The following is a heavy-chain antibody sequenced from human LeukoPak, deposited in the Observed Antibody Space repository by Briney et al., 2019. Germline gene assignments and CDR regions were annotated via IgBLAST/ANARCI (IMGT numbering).Heavy chain of an antibody. CDR1: GFTFSSYS. Sequence: GGSLRLSCAASGFTFSSYSMNWVRQAPGKGLEWVSSISSSSSYIYYADSVKGRFTISRDNAKNSLYLQMNSLRAEDTAVYYCAKDLYVITVAGDYWGQGTLVTVSS. CDR3: AKDLYVITVAGDY. CDR2: ISSSSSYI. V-gene: IGHV3-21*04. J-gene: IGHJ4*02. D-gene: IGHD6-19*01.